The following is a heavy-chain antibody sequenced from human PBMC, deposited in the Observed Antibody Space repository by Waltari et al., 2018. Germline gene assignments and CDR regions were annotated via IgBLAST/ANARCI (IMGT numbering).Heavy chain of an antibody. J-gene: IGHJ4*02. CDR2: IRSKAYGGTT. CDR3: TTDCSGGSCYSFWEGHTTFDY. D-gene: IGHD2-15*01. Sequence: EVQLVESGGGLVQPGRSLRLSCTASGFTFGDYAMSWVRQAPGKGLEWVGFIRSKAYGGTTEYAASVKGRFTISRDDSKSIAYLQMNSLKTEDTAVYYCTTDCSGGSCYSFWEGHTTFDYWGQGTLVTVSS. CDR1: GFTFGDYA. V-gene: IGHV3-49*04.